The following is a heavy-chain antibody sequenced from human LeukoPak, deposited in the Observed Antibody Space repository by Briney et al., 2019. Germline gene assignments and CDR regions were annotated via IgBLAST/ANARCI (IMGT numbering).Heavy chain of an antibody. CDR3: ARAGRGDYGY. CDR2: ISSSSSSTI. Sequence: GGSLRLSCAASGFTFSSYSMNWVRQAPGKGLEWVSYISSSSSSTIYYADSVKGRFTISRDNAKNSLYLQMNSLRAEDTAVYYCARAGRGDYGYWGQGTLVTVSS. CDR1: GFTFSSYS. V-gene: IGHV3-48*04. D-gene: IGHD4-17*01. J-gene: IGHJ4*02.